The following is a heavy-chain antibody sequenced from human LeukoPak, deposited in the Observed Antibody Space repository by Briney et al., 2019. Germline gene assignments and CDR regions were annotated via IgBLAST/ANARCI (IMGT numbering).Heavy chain of an antibody. CDR1: GFTFSSYS. CDR2: ISSSSSYI. CDR3: ARNYDSSGYYYDADAFDI. D-gene: IGHD3-22*01. V-gene: IGHV3-21*01. J-gene: IGHJ3*02. Sequence: KPGGSLRLSCAASGFTFSSYSMNWVRQAPAKGLEWVSSISSSSSYIYYADSVKGRFTISRDNAKNSLYLQMNSLRAEDTAVYYCARNYDSSGYYYDADAFDIWGQGTMVTVSS.